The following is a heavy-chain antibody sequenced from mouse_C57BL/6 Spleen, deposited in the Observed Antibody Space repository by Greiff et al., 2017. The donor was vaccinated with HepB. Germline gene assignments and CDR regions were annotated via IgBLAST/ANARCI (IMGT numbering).Heavy chain of an antibody. D-gene: IGHD2-4*01. V-gene: IGHV1-53*01. Sequence: QVQLQQPGTELVKPGASVKLSCKASGYTFTSYWMHWVKQRPGQGLEWIGKINPSNGGTNYNEKFKSKATLTVDKYSSTAYMQRSSLTSEDSAVYYCARGDYDYDRFAYWGQGTLVTVSA. J-gene: IGHJ3*01. CDR3: ARGDYDYDRFAY. CDR2: INPSNGGT. CDR1: GYTFTSYW.